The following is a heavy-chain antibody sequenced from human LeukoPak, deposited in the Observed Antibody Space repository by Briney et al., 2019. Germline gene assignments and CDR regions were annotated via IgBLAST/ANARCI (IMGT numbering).Heavy chain of an antibody. V-gene: IGHV4-39*01. CDR3: ATQVMTTVVTPETHLDY. J-gene: IGHJ4*02. Sequence: PSETLSLTCTVSGGSISSSSYYWGWIRQPPGKGLEGIGSIYYSGSTYYNPSLKSRVTISVDTSKNQFSLKLSSVTAADTAVYYCATQVMTTVVTPETHLDYWGQGTLVTVSS. CDR2: IYYSGST. CDR1: GGSISSSSYY. D-gene: IGHD4-23*01.